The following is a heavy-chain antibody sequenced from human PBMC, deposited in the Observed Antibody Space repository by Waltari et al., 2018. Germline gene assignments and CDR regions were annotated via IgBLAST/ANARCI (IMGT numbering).Heavy chain of an antibody. V-gene: IGHV3-23*01. Sequence: VQLLESGGGLVQPGGSLSIPCAASGFTFGGYTRTWVRQAPGKGLEWVSTIRGSGGDTYYADSVKGRFTISRDNSRNTLYLQMNTLRAGDTAVYYCAKSLGDTYGRYPMDYWGQGTLVTVSS. CDR1: GFTFGGYT. CDR3: AKSLGDTYGRYPMDY. CDR2: IRGSGGDT. D-gene: IGHD3-10*01. J-gene: IGHJ4*02.